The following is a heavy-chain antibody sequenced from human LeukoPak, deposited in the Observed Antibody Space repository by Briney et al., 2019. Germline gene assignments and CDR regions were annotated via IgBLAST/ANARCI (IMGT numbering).Heavy chain of an antibody. J-gene: IGHJ4*02. Sequence: VSVKVSCKTSGYTFTSYYMHWVRQAPGQGLEWMGIINPRGGSTSYAQKFQGRVTMTRDTSTSTVYMELSSLRSEDTAVYYCVRDLFAYDSSGYYFDYWGQGTLVTVSS. CDR1: GYTFTSYY. CDR3: VRDLFAYDSSGYYFDY. V-gene: IGHV1-46*01. CDR2: INPRGGST. D-gene: IGHD3-22*01.